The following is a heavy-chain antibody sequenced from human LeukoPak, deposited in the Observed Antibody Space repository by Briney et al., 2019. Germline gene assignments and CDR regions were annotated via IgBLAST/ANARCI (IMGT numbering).Heavy chain of an antibody. D-gene: IGHD2-8*01. CDR2: ISADSGRT. CDR3: ARDVMYAFDY. Sequence: ASVRVSCKASGYTFPINGISWVRPAPGHGLEWMGWISADSGRTQYAQNFQGRVTMTRDTSTTTAYMELGSLRSEDTALYYCARDVMYAFDYWGQGTLVTVSS. J-gene: IGHJ4*02. V-gene: IGHV1-18*01. CDR1: GYTFPING.